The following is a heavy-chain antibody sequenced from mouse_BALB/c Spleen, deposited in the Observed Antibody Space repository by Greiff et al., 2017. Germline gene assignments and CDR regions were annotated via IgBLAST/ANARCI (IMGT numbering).Heavy chain of an antibody. Sequence: VQLQQSGPGLVQPSQSLSITCTVSGFSLTSYGVHWVRQSPGKGLEWLGVIWSGGSTDYNAAFISRLSISKDNSKSQVFFKMNSLQSNDTAIYYCARRYGNYEDYAMDYWGQGTSVTVSS. D-gene: IGHD2-10*02. CDR3: ARRYGNYEDYAMDY. J-gene: IGHJ4*01. CDR2: IWSGGST. V-gene: IGHV2-2*03. CDR1: GFSLTSYG.